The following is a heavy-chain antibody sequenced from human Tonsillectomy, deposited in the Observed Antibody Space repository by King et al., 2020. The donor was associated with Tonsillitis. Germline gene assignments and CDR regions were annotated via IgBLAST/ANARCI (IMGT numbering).Heavy chain of an antibody. Sequence: QLQESGPGLVKPSQTLSLTCTVSGGSISSGGYYWSWIRQHPEKGLEWIGYIYYSGSTYYNPSLKSRVTISVDTSKNQFSLKLSSVTAADTAVYYCARDDVRSRLRLPHYGMDVWGQGTTVTVSS. CDR1: GGSISSGGYY. J-gene: IGHJ6*02. CDR2: IYYSGST. V-gene: IGHV4-31*03. D-gene: IGHD4-17*01. CDR3: ARDDVRSRLRLPHYGMDV.